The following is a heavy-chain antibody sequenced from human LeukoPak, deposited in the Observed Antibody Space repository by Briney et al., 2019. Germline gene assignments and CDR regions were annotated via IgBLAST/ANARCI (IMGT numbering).Heavy chain of an antibody. J-gene: IGHJ5*02. CDR3: ATDTWWFDP. CDR1: GFTFRSSE. CDR2: ISYDGSNK. D-gene: IGHD5-18*01. Sequence: QPGGSLRLSCAGSGFTFRSSEMNWVRQAPGKGLEWVAVISYDGSNKYYADSVKGRFTISRDNSKNTLYLQMNSLRTEDTAVYYCATDTWWFDPWGQGTLVTVSS. V-gene: IGHV3-30*03.